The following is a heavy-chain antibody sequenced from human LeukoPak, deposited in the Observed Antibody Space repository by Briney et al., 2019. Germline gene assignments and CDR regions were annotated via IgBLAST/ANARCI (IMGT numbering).Heavy chain of an antibody. J-gene: IGHJ4*02. CDR2: VNPISGNT. CDR1: GYIFTSYD. Sequence: RASVKVSCKASGYIFTSYDINWVRQASGQGLEWMGWVNPISGNTGYARKFQGRVTMTTNSSTNTAYMELRRLTLEDTAVYYCARGGFDYGFHWGQGSLVAVTS. V-gene: IGHV1-8*01. CDR3: ARGGFDYGFH. D-gene: IGHD4-17*01.